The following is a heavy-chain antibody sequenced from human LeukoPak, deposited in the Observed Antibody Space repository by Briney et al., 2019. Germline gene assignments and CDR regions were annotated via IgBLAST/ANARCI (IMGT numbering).Heavy chain of an antibody. CDR3: ARHRPSDGFCMDV. CDR1: GYSFTSYW. CDR2: IDPSDSYT. J-gene: IGHJ6*04. Sequence: GESLKISCKGSGYSFTSYWVSWVRQMPGEGLEWMGRIDPSDSYTNYSPSFQGHVTISADKSISTAYLQWSSLKASHTAMYYCARHRPSDGFCMDVWGKGTTVTVSS. D-gene: IGHD3-3*01. V-gene: IGHV5-10-1*01.